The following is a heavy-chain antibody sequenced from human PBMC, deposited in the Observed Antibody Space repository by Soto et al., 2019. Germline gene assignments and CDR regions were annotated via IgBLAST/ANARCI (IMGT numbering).Heavy chain of an antibody. J-gene: IGHJ4*02. CDR2: ISGGGGNT. CDR3: AKGGYDSSGHSLYQFGS. Sequence: QPXGSLRLSGAASGVTLSSCAMRWVRKAPGKGLEWVSTISGGGGNTYYADSVKGRFTISRDNSKSTLYLQMNSLRAEDTAVYYCAKGGYDSSGHSLYQFGSWGQGHLFTVSS. D-gene: IGHD3-22*01. CDR1: GVTLSSCA. V-gene: IGHV3-23*01.